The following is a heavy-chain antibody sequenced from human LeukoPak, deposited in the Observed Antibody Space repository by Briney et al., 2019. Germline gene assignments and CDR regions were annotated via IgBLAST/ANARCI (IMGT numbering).Heavy chain of an antibody. J-gene: IGHJ4*02. CDR3: AKLLAVTNSYYFNY. CDR2: IRGSGSGGST. Sequence: GGSLRLSCAASGFTFSSYAMSWVRQAPGKGLEWVSTIRGSGSGGSTYYEDSVKGRFTISRDNSKDTLYLQMNSLRAEDTAVYYCAKLLAVTNSYYFNYWGQGTLVTVSS. D-gene: IGHD6-19*01. CDR1: GFTFSSYA. V-gene: IGHV3-23*01.